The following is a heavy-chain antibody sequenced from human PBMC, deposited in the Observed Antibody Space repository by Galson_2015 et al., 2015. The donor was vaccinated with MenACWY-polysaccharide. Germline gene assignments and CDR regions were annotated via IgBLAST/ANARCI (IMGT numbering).Heavy chain of an antibody. D-gene: IGHD3-16*01. J-gene: IGHJ6*02. V-gene: IGHV3-23*01. Sequence: SLRLSSAASRFLLSNSATSRVRRAPGRGLEWVALIAAGARRNPHHTDSVKGLVTISRDDSKNTLFLRRDSLRAEDTAVYYCARYLARGNYDEKEMDVWGHGTTVTVSS. CDR3: ARYLARGNYDEKEMDV. CDR1: RFLLSNSA. CDR2: IAAGARRNP.